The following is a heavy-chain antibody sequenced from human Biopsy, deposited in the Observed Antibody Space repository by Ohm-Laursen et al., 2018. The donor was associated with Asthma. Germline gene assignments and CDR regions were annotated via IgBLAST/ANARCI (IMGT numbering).Heavy chain of an antibody. J-gene: IGHJ6*02. CDR1: GGSMTPTSHY. CDR3: ARRITIFGVVQKDHGMDA. Sequence: GTLSLTCTVSGGSMTPTSHYWDWIRQAPGKGLEWIGYISYGGKTSYNPSLKNRVTISRDTSKIQFSLRLTSVTAADTAVYFCARRITIFGVVQKDHGMDAWGQGTTVIVSS. CDR2: ISYGGKT. V-gene: IGHV4-39*01. D-gene: IGHD3-3*01.